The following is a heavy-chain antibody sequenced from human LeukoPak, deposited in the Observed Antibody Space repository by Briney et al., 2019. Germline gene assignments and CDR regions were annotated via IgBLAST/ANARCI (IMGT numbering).Heavy chain of an antibody. CDR1: GFTVSSNE. J-gene: IGHJ4*02. CDR3: AREPDDYYGSGSEPFDY. Sequence: GGSLRLSCAASGFTVSSNEMSWVRQAPGKGLEWVSSISSSSSYIYYADSVKGRFTISRDNAKNSLYLQMNSLRAEDTAVYYCAREPDDYYGSGSEPFDYWGQGTLVTVSS. V-gene: IGHV3-21*01. CDR2: ISSSSSYI. D-gene: IGHD3-10*01.